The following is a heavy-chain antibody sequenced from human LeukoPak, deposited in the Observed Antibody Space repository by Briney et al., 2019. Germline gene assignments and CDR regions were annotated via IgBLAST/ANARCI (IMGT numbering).Heavy chain of an antibody. CDR1: GFTFSSYS. V-gene: IGHV3-21*01. CDR3: ARVVRYFDWLPDV. J-gene: IGHJ6*04. D-gene: IGHD3-9*01. CDR2: ISSSSSYI. Sequence: GGSLRLSCAASGFTFSSYSMNWVRQAPGKGLEWVSSISSSSSYIYYADSVKGRFTISRDNAKNSLYLRMNSLRAEDTAVYYCARVVRYFDWLPDVWGKGTTVTISS.